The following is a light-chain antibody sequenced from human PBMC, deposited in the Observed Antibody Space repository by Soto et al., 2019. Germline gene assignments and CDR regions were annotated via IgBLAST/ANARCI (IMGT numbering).Light chain of an antibody. CDR1: SNDVGGYNY. V-gene: IGLV2-8*01. CDR3: SSYAGSNNFV. CDR2: EVS. J-gene: IGLJ1*01. Sequence: SVLTQPPSASGSPGQSVTISCPGTSNDVGGYNYVSWYQQHPGKAPKLMIYEVSKRPSGVPDRFSGSKSGNTASLTVSGLQAEDEADYYCSSYAGSNNFVFGTGTKVTVL.